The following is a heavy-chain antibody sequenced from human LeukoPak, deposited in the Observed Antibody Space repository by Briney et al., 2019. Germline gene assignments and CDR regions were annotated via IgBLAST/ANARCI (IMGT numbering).Heavy chain of an antibody. J-gene: IGHJ4*02. D-gene: IGHD3-3*01. CDR2: IYYSGST. CDR1: GGSISSYY. CDR3: ARLLYDFWSGYGALYYFDY. Sequence: SETLSLTCTVSGGSISSYYWSWIRQPPGKGLEWIGYIYYSGSTNYNPSLKSRVTISVDTSKNQFSLKLSSVTAADTAVYYCARLLYDFWSGYGALYYFDYWGQGTLVTVSS. V-gene: IGHV4-59*08.